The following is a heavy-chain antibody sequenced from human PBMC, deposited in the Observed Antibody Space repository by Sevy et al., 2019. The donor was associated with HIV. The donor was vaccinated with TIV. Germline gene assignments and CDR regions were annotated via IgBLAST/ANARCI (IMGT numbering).Heavy chain of an antibody. J-gene: IGHJ5*02. Sequence: GGSLRLSCAASASTFSGSAMHWVRQASGKGLEWVGRIRSKANSYATAYAASVKGRFTISRDDSKNTAYLQMNSLKTEDTAVYYCTLLTVITIFGVVENWFDPWGQGTLVTVSS. CDR3: TLLTVITIFGVVENWFDP. CDR1: ASTFSGSA. V-gene: IGHV3-73*01. CDR2: IRSKANSYAT. D-gene: IGHD3-3*01.